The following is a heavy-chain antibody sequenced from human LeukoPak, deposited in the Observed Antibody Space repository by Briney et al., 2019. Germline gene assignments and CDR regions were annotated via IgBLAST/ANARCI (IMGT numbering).Heavy chain of an antibody. D-gene: IGHD5-12*01. V-gene: IGHV4-34*01. Sequence: SETLSLTCAVYGGSFSGCYWSWIRQPPGKGLEWIGEINHSGSTNYNPSLKSRVTISVDTSKNQFSLKLSSVTAADTAVYYCARLRWLREGLDYWGQGTLVTVSS. CDR3: ARLRWLREGLDY. J-gene: IGHJ4*02. CDR2: INHSGST. CDR1: GGSFSGCY.